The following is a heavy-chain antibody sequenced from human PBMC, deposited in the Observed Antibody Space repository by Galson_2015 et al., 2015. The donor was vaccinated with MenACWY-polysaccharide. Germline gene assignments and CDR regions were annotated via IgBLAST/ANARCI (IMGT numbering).Heavy chain of an antibody. CDR3: ARTNCDFDF. D-gene: IGHD1-1*01. CDR2: MNPKSGYS. V-gene: IGHV1-8*01. Sequence: SVKVSCKASGYTFTNYDINWVRLAPGQGLEWMAWMNPKSGYSGYAQKFHGRVTLTKDTSISTAYLELSSLRSEDTAMYYCARTNCDFDFSRHGTLITVSS. CDR1: GYTFTNYD. J-gene: IGHJ4*01.